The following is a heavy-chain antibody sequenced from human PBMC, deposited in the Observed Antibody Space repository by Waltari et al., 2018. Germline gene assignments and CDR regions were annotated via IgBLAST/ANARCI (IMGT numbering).Heavy chain of an antibody. CDR3: VRDNMGNSWYSDY. V-gene: IGHV3-7*01. CDR1: GFTYRRYW. J-gene: IGHJ4*02. D-gene: IGHD6-13*01. Sequence: EVQLVESGGGLVQPGGSLRLSCAASGFTYRRYWMSWVSQAPGKGLEWVANIKQDGSEKYYVDSVKGRFTISRDNAKNSLYLQMNSLRAEDTAVYYCVRDNMGNSWYSDYWGQGTLVTVSS. CDR2: IKQDGSEK.